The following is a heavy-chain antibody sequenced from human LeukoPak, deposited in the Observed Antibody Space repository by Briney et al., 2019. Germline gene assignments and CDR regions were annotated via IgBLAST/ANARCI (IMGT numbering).Heavy chain of an antibody. CDR3: ARADYYDSSGYHNWFDP. J-gene: IGHJ5*02. V-gene: IGHV4-34*01. CDR2: INHSGST. Sequence: TSEVLSLTCAVYGGSFSGYYWSWIRQPPGKGLEWIGEINHSGSTNYNPSLKSRVTISVDTSKNQFSLKLSSVTAADTAVYHCARADYYDSSGYHNWFDPWGQGTLVTVSS. D-gene: IGHD3-22*01. CDR1: GGSFSGYY.